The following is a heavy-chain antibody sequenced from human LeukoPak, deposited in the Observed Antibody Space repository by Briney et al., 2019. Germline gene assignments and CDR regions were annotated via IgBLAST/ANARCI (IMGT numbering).Heavy chain of an antibody. CDR3: ARDRGRIAAAGRIYNWFDP. V-gene: IGHV1-2*06. CDR1: GYAFTGYY. Sequence: ASVKVSCKASGYAFTGYYMHWVRQAPGQGLEWMGRINPNSGGTNYAQKFQGRVTMTRDTSISTAYMELSRLRSDDTAVYYCARDRGRIAAAGRIYNWFDPWGQGTLVTVSS. CDR2: INPNSGGT. D-gene: IGHD6-13*01. J-gene: IGHJ5*02.